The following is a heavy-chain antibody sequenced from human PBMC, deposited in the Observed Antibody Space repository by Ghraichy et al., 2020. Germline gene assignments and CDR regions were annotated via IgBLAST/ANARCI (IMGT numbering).Heavy chain of an antibody. CDR3: ARDAVYDAFDI. CDR1: GFTFSSYE. J-gene: IGHJ3*02. D-gene: IGHD6-19*01. CDR2: ISSSGSTI. Sequence: LSLTCAASGFTFSSYEMNWVRQAPGKGLEWVSYISSSGSTIYYADSVKGRFTISRDNAKNSLYLQMNSLRAEDTAVYYCARDAVYDAFDIWGQGTMVTVSS. V-gene: IGHV3-48*03.